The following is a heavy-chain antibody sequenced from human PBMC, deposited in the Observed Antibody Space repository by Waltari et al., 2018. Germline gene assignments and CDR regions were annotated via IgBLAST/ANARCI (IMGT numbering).Heavy chain of an antibody. V-gene: IGHV3-9*01. CDR1: GFTFDDYA. J-gene: IGHJ3*02. Sequence: EVQLVESGGGLVQPGRSLRLSCAASGFTFDDYAMHCVRQAPGKGLEWVSGISWNSGSIGYADSVKGRFTISRDNAKNSLYLQMNSLRAEDTALYYCAKGGGSAIAGAFDIWGQGTMVTVSS. CDR3: AKGGGSAIAGAFDI. D-gene: IGHD6-25*01. CDR2: ISWNSGSI.